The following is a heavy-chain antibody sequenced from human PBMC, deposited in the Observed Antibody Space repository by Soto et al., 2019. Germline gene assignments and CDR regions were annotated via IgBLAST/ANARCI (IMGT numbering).Heavy chain of an antibody. V-gene: IGHV1-2*02. CDR2: IHPNTGGT. CDR1: GYPYTNSY. CDR3: ASDFRTRGWFRQAGNFAMDV. D-gene: IGHD6-19*01. Sequence: ASVKVSCKASGYPYTNSYMHWVQQAPGQGLEWMGWIHPNTGGTNYAQKFQGRVTMTRDTSVSTVYMELNRLTSDDTAIYFCASDFRTRGWFRQAGNFAMDVWGQGTTVTVSS. J-gene: IGHJ6*02.